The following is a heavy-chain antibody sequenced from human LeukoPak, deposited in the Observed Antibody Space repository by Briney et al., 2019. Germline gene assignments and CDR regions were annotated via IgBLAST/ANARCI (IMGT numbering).Heavy chain of an antibody. CDR3: AKDPVADYYGSGSYPDYFDY. Sequence: PGRSLRLSCAASGFTFSSYAMSWVREAPGKGLEWVSAISGSGGSTYYADSVKGRFTISRDNSKNTLYLQMNSLRAEDTAVYYCAKDPVADYYGSGSYPDYFDYWGQGTLVTVSS. D-gene: IGHD3-10*01. CDR1: GFTFSSYA. J-gene: IGHJ4*02. V-gene: IGHV3-23*01. CDR2: ISGSGGST.